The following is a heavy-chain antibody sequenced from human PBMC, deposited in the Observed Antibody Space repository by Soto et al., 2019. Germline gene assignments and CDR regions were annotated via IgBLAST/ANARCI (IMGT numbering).Heavy chain of an antibody. Sequence: EVQLVESGGGLVQPGRSLRLSCAASGFTFDDYAVHWVRQAPGKGLEWVSGISWNSGSIGYADSVKGRFTISRDNAKNSLYLQMNSLRAEDTALYYCAKDMSPYYYDSSGYPGYWGQGTLVTVSS. D-gene: IGHD3-22*01. CDR2: ISWNSGSI. CDR1: GFTFDDYA. J-gene: IGHJ4*02. V-gene: IGHV3-9*01. CDR3: AKDMSPYYYDSSGYPGY.